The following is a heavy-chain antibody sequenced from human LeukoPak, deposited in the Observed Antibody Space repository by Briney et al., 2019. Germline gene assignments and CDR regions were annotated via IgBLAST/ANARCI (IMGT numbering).Heavy chain of an antibody. Sequence: PGGSLRLSCAASGFTFSTYGMHWVRQAPGKGLEWVAVIWYDGNNKYYADSVKGRFTISRDNSKNTLYLQMNSLRAEDTAVYYCASVRYCSSASCYAIDYWGQGTLVTVSS. V-gene: IGHV3-33*01. CDR1: GFTFSTYG. J-gene: IGHJ4*02. CDR2: IWYDGNNK. D-gene: IGHD2-2*01. CDR3: ASVRYCSSASCYAIDY.